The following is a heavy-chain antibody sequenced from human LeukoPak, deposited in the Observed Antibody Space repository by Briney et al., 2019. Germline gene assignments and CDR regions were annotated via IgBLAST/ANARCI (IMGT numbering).Heavy chain of an antibody. V-gene: IGHV3-23*01. J-gene: IGHJ4*02. CDR2: ISGSGGST. Sequence: GGSLRLSCAASGFTFSSYAMSWVRQAPGKGLEWVSAISGSGGSTYYAGSVKGRFTISRDNSKNTLYLQMNSLRAEDTAVYYCAKDLRGSGWYAGRLFDYWGQGTLVTVSS. D-gene: IGHD6-19*01. CDR3: AKDLRGSGWYAGRLFDY. CDR1: GFTFSSYA.